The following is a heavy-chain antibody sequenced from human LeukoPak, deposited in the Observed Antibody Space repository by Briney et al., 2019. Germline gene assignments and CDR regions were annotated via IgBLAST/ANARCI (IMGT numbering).Heavy chain of an antibody. CDR2: TYYRSKWYN. J-gene: IGHJ2*01. CDR3: ARDRATLGYFDL. V-gene: IGHV6-1*01. CDR1: GDSVSSNSRA. Sequence: SQTLSLTCAISGDSVSSNSRAWNWIRQSPSRGLEWLGRTYYRSKWYNEYAVSVKSRIIINPDTSKNQLSLQLNSVTPEDTAVYYCARDRATLGYFDLWGRGTLVTVSS. D-gene: IGHD3-10*01.